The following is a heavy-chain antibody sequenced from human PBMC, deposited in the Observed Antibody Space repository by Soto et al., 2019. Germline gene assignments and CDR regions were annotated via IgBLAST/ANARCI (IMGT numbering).Heavy chain of an antibody. D-gene: IGHD2-21*01. V-gene: IGHV4-30-4*01. CDR3: ARQSIEASVSDWFDP. CDR2: IYYTGGT. Sequence: SETLSLTCTVSGGSINNGDYYWTWIRQPPGKGLEFIGYIYYTGGTSYNPSLRSRLAFSMDTSKNQFSLSLTSVTAADTAVYYCARQSIEASVSDWFDPWGQGLLVTVPS. J-gene: IGHJ5*02. CDR1: GGSINNGDYY.